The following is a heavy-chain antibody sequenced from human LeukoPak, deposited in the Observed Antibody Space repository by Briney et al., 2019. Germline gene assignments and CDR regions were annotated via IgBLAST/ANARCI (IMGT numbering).Heavy chain of an antibody. CDR1: GFTFSSYA. CDR3: AKGSYYDSSGSFYFDY. CDR2: ISGSGDNT. V-gene: IGHV3-23*01. Sequence: DPGGSLRLSCAASGFTFSSYAMSWVRQAPGKGLEWASGISGSGDNTYYADSVKGRFTISRDNSKNTLYVQVNSLGTEDTAAYYCAKGSYYDSSGSFYFDYWGQGTLVTVSS. D-gene: IGHD3-22*01. J-gene: IGHJ4*02.